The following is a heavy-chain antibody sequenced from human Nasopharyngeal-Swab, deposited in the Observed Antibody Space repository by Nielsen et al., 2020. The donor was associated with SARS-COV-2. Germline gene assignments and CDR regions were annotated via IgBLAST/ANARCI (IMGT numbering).Heavy chain of an antibody. D-gene: IGHD3-10*01. CDR2: ISYDGSNK. V-gene: IGHV3-30*03. J-gene: IGHJ4*02. CDR3: AARFGELYLDY. Sequence: GESLKISCAASGFTFSSYGMHWVRQAPGKGLEWVAVISYDGSNKYYADSVKGRFTISRDNSKNTLYLQMNSLRAEDTAVYYCAARFGELYLDYWGQGTLVTRLL. CDR1: GFTFSSYG.